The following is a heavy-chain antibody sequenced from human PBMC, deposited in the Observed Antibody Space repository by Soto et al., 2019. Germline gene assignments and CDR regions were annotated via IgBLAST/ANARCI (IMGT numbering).Heavy chain of an antibody. J-gene: IGHJ4*02. Sequence: QVQLVESGGGVVQPGRSLRLSCAASGFTFSSYAMHWVRQAPGKGLEWVAVISYDGSNKYYADSVKGRFTISTDNSKNTLYLQMNSLRDEDTAVYYCATERGSVGLGELSPSYWGQGTLVTVSS. V-gene: IGHV3-30-3*01. CDR1: GFTFSSYA. CDR3: ATERGSVGLGELSPSY. D-gene: IGHD3-16*02. CDR2: ISYDGSNK.